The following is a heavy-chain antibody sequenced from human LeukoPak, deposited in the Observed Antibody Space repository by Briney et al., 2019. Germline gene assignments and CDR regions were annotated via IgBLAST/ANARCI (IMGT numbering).Heavy chain of an antibody. CDR1: GGSISSGGYS. Sequence: SQTLSLTCAVSGGSISSGGYSGSWIRQPPGKGLEWIGYIYHSGSTYYNPSLKSRVTISVDRSKNQFSLKLSSVTAADTAVYYCARLKPLSYYYGSGDAFDIWGQGTMVTVSS. CDR3: ARLKPLSYYYGSGDAFDI. V-gene: IGHV4-30-2*01. J-gene: IGHJ3*02. CDR2: IYHSGST. D-gene: IGHD3-10*01.